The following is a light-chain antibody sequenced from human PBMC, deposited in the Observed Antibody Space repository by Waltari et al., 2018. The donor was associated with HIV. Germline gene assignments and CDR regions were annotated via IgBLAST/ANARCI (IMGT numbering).Light chain of an antibody. CDR1: TSAISPYNF. CDR3: SSYTTTNTVV. J-gene: IGLJ2*01. V-gene: IGLV2-14*03. Sequence: QSALTPPASVSGFSRHSTTTSCPGTTSAISPYNFVSWDQKHPDKAPKLLIYDVDTRPSGVPRRFSGSKSGDTASLTISAIQADDEADYFCSSYTTTNTVVFGGGTKVSVL. CDR2: DVD.